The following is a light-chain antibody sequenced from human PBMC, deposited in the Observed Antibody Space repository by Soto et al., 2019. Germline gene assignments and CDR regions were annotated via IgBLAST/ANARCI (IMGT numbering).Light chain of an antibody. V-gene: IGLV2-14*01. CDR1: SSDVGGYNY. J-gene: IGLJ2*01. CDR3: ASDTSLSTVV. Sequence: QSALTQPASVSGSPGQSITISCTGTSSDVGGYNYVSWHQQHPGKAPHLMNDDVSNRPSGASQRSSGSTSGNTASLTISRLQAEDEADYCSASDTSLSTVVFGGGTKLTVL. CDR2: DVS.